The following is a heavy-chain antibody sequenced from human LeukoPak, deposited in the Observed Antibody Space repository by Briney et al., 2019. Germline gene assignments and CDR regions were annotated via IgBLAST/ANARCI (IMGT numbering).Heavy chain of an antibody. Sequence: SQTLSLTCTVSGGSISSGSYYWSWIRQPAGKGLEWIGRIYTSGSTNYNPSLKSRVTISVDTSKNQFSLKLSSVTAADTAVYYCARDKDQLVGWFDPWGQGTLVTVSS. D-gene: IGHD6-13*01. CDR3: ARDKDQLVGWFDP. CDR2: IYTSGST. V-gene: IGHV4-61*02. J-gene: IGHJ5*02. CDR1: GGSISSGSYY.